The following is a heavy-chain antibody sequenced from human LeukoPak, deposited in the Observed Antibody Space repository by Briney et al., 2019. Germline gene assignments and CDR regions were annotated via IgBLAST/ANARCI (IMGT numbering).Heavy chain of an antibody. V-gene: IGHV5-51*01. Sequence: PGASLQISCKGAGSIFTSYWIGWVRELPGKGLEWMGIIYPGDSDTRYSPSFEGQVTISADKSISTAYLQWSSLKASDTAMYYCARIDGYIDYWGQGTLVTVSS. CDR3: ARIDGYIDY. D-gene: IGHD5-24*01. J-gene: IGHJ4*02. CDR2: IYPGDSDT. CDR1: GSIFTSYW.